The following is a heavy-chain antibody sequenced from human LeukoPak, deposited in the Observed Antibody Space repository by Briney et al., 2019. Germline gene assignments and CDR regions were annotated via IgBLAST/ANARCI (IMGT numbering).Heavy chain of an antibody. Sequence: SETLSLTCTVSGGSISSYYWSWIRQPPGKGLEWIGEINHSGSTNYNPSLKSRVTISVDTSKNQSSLKLSSVTAADTAVYYCARGSDASGPDYWGQGTLVTVST. D-gene: IGHD2-15*01. V-gene: IGHV4-34*01. CDR3: ARGSDASGPDY. J-gene: IGHJ4*02. CDR1: GGSISSYY. CDR2: INHSGST.